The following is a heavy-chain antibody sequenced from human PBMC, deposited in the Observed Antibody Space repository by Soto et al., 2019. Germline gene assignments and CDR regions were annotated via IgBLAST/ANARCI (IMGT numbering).Heavy chain of an antibody. CDR2: ISGSGGRT. Sequence: GSLRLSCAASGFTFSSYAMSWVRQAPGKGLEWVAGISGSGGRTYYADSVKGRFTISRDNSKNTLHLQMNSLRAEDTARYYCAKDQDNYGHSVLGDSYYYHYHGMSVRGQGTKGTASS. V-gene: IGHV3-23*01. D-gene: IGHD4-17*01. CDR3: AKDQDNYGHSVLGDSYYYHYHGMSV. CDR1: GFTFSSYA. J-gene: IGHJ6*02.